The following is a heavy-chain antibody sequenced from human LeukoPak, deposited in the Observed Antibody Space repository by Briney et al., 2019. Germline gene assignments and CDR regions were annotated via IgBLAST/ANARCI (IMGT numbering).Heavy chain of an antibody. J-gene: IGHJ4*02. D-gene: IGHD3-3*01. CDR2: FDPEDGET. Sequence: GASVKVSCKVSGYTLTELSMHWVRQAPGKGLEWMGGFDPEDGETIYAQKFQGRVTMTEDTSTDTAYMELSSLRSEDTAVYYCATSPYDFWSGYQPPDYWGQGTLVTVSS. CDR1: GYTLTELS. V-gene: IGHV1-24*01. CDR3: ATSPYDFWSGYQPPDY.